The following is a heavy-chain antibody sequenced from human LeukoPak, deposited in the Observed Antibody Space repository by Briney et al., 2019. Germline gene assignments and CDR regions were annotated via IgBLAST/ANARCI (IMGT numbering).Heavy chain of an antibody. Sequence: GASVKVSCKASGYTFTGYYMHWVRQAPGQGLEWMGWINPNSGGTNYAQKFQGRVTMTRDTSISTAYMELSRLRSDDTAVYYCARVGMAYSSSRYGAFDNWGQGTMVTVSS. CDR3: ARVGMAYSSSRYGAFDN. V-gene: IGHV1-2*02. CDR2: INPNSGGT. CDR1: GYTFTGYY. J-gene: IGHJ3*02. D-gene: IGHD6-13*01.